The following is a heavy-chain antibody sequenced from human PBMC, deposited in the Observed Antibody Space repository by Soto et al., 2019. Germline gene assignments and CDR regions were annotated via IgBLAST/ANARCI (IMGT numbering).Heavy chain of an antibody. D-gene: IGHD6-13*01. J-gene: IGHJ3*02. V-gene: IGHV1-18*01. CDR1: GYTFTSYG. CDR2: ISAYNGNT. CDR3: ATVPRGLAAPGTDDAFDI. Sequence: GASVKVSCKASGYTFTSYGISWVRQAPGQGLEWMGWISAYNGNTNYAQKLQGRVTMTTDTSTSTAYMELRSLRSDDTAVYYCATVPRGLAAPGTDDAFDIWGQGPMVTVSS.